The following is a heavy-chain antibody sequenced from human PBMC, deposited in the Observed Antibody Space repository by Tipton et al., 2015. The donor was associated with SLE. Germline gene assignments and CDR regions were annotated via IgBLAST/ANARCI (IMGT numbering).Heavy chain of an antibody. Sequence: TLSLTCTLSGGSISRSIYYWSWFRQPPGKGLEWIGSIHESGRTYYSPSLKSRLVMSVDTSKNQFSLNVASVTAADTAVYFCATSVYSSNYFGSFDLWGQGTMVTVSS. CDR1: GGSISRSIYY. V-gene: IGHV4-39*07. D-gene: IGHD6-13*01. J-gene: IGHJ3*01. CDR3: ATSVYSSNYFGSFDL. CDR2: IHESGRT.